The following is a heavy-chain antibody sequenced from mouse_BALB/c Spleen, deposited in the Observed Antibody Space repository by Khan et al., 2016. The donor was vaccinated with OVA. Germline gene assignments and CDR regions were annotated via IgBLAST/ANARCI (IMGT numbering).Heavy chain of an antibody. CDR1: GYTFTSYW. D-gene: IGHD1-1*01. CDR2: VYPGDGNT. V-gene: IGHV1-87*01. CDR3: ARGGITTGYFDY. Sequence: QVQLKESGTELARPGASVKLSCKASGYTFTSYWMQWVKQRPGQGLEWIGAVYPGDGNTRYTQKFKGKATLTADKSSSTAYIQLSSLASEDSAVYYCARGGITTGYFDYGGQGTTRTVSS. J-gene: IGHJ2*01.